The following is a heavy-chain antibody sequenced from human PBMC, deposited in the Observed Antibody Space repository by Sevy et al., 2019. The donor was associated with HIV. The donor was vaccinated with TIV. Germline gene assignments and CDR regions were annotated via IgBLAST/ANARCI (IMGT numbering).Heavy chain of an antibody. V-gene: IGHV3-30*02. J-gene: IGHJ6*02. D-gene: IGHD2-15*01. Sequence: GGSLRLSCAASGFRFNNFGMYWVRQAPGKGLEGVAFIRYDGINKYCVDSVKGRSTISRDNSKDTLYLEMKSLRLEDTAIYYCAKGGSGGIDHYGMDVWGQGTTVTVSS. CDR2: IRYDGINK. CDR3: AKGGSGGIDHYGMDV. CDR1: GFRFNNFG.